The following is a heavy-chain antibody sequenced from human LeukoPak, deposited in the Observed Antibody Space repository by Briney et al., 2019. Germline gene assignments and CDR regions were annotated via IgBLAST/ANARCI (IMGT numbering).Heavy chain of an antibody. CDR3: VSRRREVNIDTFDL. Sequence: GESLKISCKASGYSFTSYWIAWVRQMPGKGLEWMGIIYPGDSDTRNSPSFQGQVTISADKSISTAYLQWRSPKASDSAMYYCVSRRREVNIDTFDLWGQGTLVTVSA. CDR1: GYSFTSYW. V-gene: IGHV5-51*01. CDR2: IYPGDSDT. J-gene: IGHJ3*01. D-gene: IGHD1-26*01.